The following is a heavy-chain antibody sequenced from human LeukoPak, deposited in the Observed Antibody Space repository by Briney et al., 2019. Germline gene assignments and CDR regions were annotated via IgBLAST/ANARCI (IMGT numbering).Heavy chain of an antibody. D-gene: IGHD5-18*01. Sequence: GESLKISCKGSGYSFTSYWIGWVRQMPGKGLEWMGIIYPGDSDTRYSPSFQGQVTISADKSISTAYLQWSSLKASDTAMYYCARTKRNSYGSSSGKGGYDYWGQGTLVTVSS. V-gene: IGHV5-51*01. CDR3: ARTKRNSYGSSSGKGGYDY. CDR1: GYSFTSYW. CDR2: IYPGDSDT. J-gene: IGHJ4*02.